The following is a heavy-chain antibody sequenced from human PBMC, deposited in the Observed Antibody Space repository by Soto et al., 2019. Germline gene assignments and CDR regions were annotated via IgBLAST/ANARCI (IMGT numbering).Heavy chain of an antibody. CDR1: GFIFKDFA. V-gene: IGHV3-23*01. D-gene: IGHD3-3*01. Sequence: EVQLFESGGGLVEPGESLRLSCVASGFIFKDFAMSWVRQAPGKGLEWVSTITTSDDITYSADSVRGWFTISRDNSANTLFLQMSSLRGDDTATYYCTKGDSSGYFDPSSGYSTPDHWGQGTLVTVSS. CDR3: TKGDSSGYFDPSSGYSTPDH. J-gene: IGHJ5*02. CDR2: ITTSDDIT.